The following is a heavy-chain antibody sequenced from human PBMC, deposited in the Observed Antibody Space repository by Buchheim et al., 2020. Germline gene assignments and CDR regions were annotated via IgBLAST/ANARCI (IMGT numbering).Heavy chain of an antibody. CDR2: ISGSGGST. CDR1: GFTFSSYA. V-gene: IGHV3-23*01. Sequence: EVQLLESGGGLVQPGGSLRLSCAASGFTFSSYAMSWVRQAPGKGLEWVSAISGSGGSTYYADSVKGRFTISRDNSKNTLYLQMNSLRAEDTAVYYCALDCWSGYYTGQPRDKYVWGQGTT. J-gene: IGHJ6*02. CDR3: ALDCWSGYYTGQPRDKYV. D-gene: IGHD3-3*01.